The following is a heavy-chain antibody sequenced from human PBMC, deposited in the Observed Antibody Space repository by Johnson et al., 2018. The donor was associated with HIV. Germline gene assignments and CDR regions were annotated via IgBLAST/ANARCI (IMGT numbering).Heavy chain of an antibody. CDR3: AREGFVVLPAAMRLFAFDI. Sequence: QVQLVESGGGLVKPGGSLRLSCAASGFTFSDYYMSWIRQAPGKGLEWVSYISMSGRTIYYADSVKGRFTISRDNAKNSLYLQMNSLRADDTAVYYCAREGFVVLPAAMRLFAFDIWGQGTMVTVSS. CDR2: ISMSGRTI. D-gene: IGHD2-2*01. V-gene: IGHV3-11*04. CDR1: GFTFSDYY. J-gene: IGHJ3*02.